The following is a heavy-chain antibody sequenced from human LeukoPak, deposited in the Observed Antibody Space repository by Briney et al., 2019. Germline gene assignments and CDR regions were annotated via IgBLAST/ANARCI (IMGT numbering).Heavy chain of an antibody. V-gene: IGHV3-23*01. CDR3: AKNSGSYDLHY. CDR1: GFTFSNYA. D-gene: IGHD1-26*01. J-gene: IGHJ4*02. CDR2: ISGSGGST. Sequence: GGSLRLSCAASGFTFSNYAMSWVRQAPGKGLEWVSAISGSGGSTYYADSVKGRFTISRDDSKNTLYLQMNSLRAEDTAVYYCAKNSGSYDLHYWGQGTLVTVSS.